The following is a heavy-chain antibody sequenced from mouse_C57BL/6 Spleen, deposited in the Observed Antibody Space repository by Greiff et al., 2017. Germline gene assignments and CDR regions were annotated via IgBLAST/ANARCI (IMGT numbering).Heavy chain of an antibody. D-gene: IGHD2-4*01. CDR3: AAGDYDPAWFAE. Sequence: QVQLQQPGAELVKPGASVKMSCKASGYTFTSYWITWVKQRPGQGLEWIGEIYPGSGCTNYNEKFKGKATLTVDTSSSTAYMRLSSLTSEDSAVYYCAAGDYDPAWFAEWGEGTLVTVSA. CDR2: IYPGSGCT. CDR1: GYTFTSYW. J-gene: IGHJ3*01. V-gene: IGHV1-55*01.